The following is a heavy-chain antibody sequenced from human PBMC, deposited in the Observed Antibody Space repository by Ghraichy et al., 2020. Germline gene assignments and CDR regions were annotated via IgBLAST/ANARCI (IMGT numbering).Heavy chain of an antibody. J-gene: IGHJ5*02. D-gene: IGHD3-3*01. CDR1: GYTFTTYG. CDR2: IRLYDGNT. CDR3: ARCGHDFWSGYYCSWFDP. V-gene: IGHV1-18*01. Sequence: AAVKVSCKASGYTFTTYGITWVRQAPGQGLEWMGWIRLYDGNTNYEQKFQGRVTMTADTSTNTAYMELKSLRSDDTAVYYCARCGHDFWSGYYCSWFDPWGQGALVTVSS.